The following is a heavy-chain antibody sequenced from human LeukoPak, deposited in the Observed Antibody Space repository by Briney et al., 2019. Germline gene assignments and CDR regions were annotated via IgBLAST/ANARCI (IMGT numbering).Heavy chain of an antibody. D-gene: IGHD5-24*01. V-gene: IGHV3-15*01. Sequence: PGGSLRLSCAASGFTFTSAWMSWVRQPPGRGLEWVGLIKSEIDGGTTDYAAPVKGRFTTSKDDSKNMVYLQMNSLRTEDSAVYYCTTSGIHRGYNLGYYFDNWGPGNPGHRLL. J-gene: IGHJ4*02. CDR1: GFTFTSAW. CDR3: TTSGIHRGYNLGYYFDN. CDR2: IKSEIDGGTT.